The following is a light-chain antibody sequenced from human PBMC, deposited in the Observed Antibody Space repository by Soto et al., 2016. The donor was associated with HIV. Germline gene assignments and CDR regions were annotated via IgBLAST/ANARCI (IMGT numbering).Light chain of an antibody. J-gene: IGKJ1*01. CDR2: KTS. V-gene: IGKV1-5*03. Sequence: DIQMTQSPSTLSASVGARVTITCRASQNINNWLAWYQQKPGKAPKLLIYKTSTLESGVPSRFSGSGSGTEFTLTISSLQPDDFATYYCQQYNTYSPWTIGQGTKVEIK. CDR1: QNINNW. CDR3: QQYNTYSPWT.